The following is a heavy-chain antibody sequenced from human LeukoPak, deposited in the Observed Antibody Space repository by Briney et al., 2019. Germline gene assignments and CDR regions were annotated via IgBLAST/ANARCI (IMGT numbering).Heavy chain of an antibody. V-gene: IGHV3-23*01. Sequence: GGSLRLSCAASGFTFSSHGMTWVRQAPGKGLEWVSTTSGSGGSTYYADSVKGRFSISRDNSKNTVYLQMNSLRAEDTAVYYCARELREHGVFDIWGQGTMVTVSS. D-gene: IGHD1-26*01. CDR3: ARELREHGVFDI. J-gene: IGHJ3*02. CDR2: TSGSGGST. CDR1: GFTFSSHG.